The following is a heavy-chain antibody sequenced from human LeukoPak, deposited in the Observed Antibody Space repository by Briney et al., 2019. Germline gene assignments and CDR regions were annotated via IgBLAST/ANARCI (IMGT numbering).Heavy chain of an antibody. D-gene: IGHD3-22*01. CDR2: ISQSGNS. CDR1: GDSLSSSTCN. J-gene: IGHJ4*02. CDR3: ARDQVDYDIPDHFDY. V-gene: IGHV4-30-2*01. Sequence: SQTLSLTCKVPGDSLSSSTCNWSWIRQPPGKGLEWIGYISQSGNSYFTPSLKSRATISVDRSKNHFSLTLISVTAADTAVYYCARDQVDYDIPDHFDYWGKGALVTVSS.